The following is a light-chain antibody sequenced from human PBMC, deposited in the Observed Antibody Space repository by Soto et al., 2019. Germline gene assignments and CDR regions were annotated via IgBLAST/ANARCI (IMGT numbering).Light chain of an antibody. V-gene: IGKV1-5*01. CDR1: QSISSW. J-gene: IGKJ1*01. CDR2: DAS. CDR3: QQYNSYPWT. Sequence: DTQMTQSPSTLSASVGDRVTITCRASQSISSWLAWYQQKPGKAPKLLIYDASSLESGVPSRFSGSGSGTEFTLTIISLQPDDFATYYCQQYNSYPWTFGQGTKV.